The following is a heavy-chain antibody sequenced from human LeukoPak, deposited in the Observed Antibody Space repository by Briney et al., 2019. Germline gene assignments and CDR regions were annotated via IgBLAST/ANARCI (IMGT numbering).Heavy chain of an antibody. Sequence: EAGGSLRLSCAASGFTFSSYGMHWVRQAPGKGLEWVAVISYDGSNKYYADSVKGRFTISRDNSKNTLYLQMNSLRAEDTAVYYCARVTRLLYFDYWGQGTLVTVSS. J-gene: IGHJ4*02. CDR2: ISYDGSNK. V-gene: IGHV3-30*03. CDR3: ARVTRLLYFDY. CDR1: GFTFSSYG. D-gene: IGHD1-26*01.